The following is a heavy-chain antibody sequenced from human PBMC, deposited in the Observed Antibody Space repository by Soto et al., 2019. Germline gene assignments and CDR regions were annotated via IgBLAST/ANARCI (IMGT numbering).Heavy chain of an antibody. Sequence: GESLKISCQGSGYSFTSYWIRWVRQMPGKGLEWMGRIDPSDSYTNYSPSFQGHVTISADKSISTAYLQWSSLKASDTAMYYCARLQAAAAPYNWFDPWGQGTLVTVSS. CDR1: GYSFTSYW. D-gene: IGHD6-13*01. CDR3: ARLQAAAAPYNWFDP. J-gene: IGHJ5*02. CDR2: IDPSDSYT. V-gene: IGHV5-10-1*01.